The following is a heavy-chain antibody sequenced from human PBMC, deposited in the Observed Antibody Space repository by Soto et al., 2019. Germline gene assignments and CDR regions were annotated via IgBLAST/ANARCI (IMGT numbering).Heavy chain of an antibody. J-gene: IGHJ3*02. CDR2: IFPGDSDT. Sequence: GESLKISCKGSGYNFANYWIGWVRLMPGKGLEWMGMIFPGDSDTKNSPSLQGQITMSVDKSDSSAYLQWRSLKASDTAMYYCAAGYTNGPDDFDIWGQGTMVTVSS. CDR3: AAGYTNGPDDFDI. D-gene: IGHD2-8*01. V-gene: IGHV5-51*01. CDR1: GYNFANYW.